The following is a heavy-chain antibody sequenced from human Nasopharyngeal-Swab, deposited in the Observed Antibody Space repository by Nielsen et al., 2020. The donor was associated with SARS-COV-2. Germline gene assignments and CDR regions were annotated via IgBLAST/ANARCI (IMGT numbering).Heavy chain of an antibody. CDR1: GCSISSSSYY. D-gene: IGHD3-16*01. Sequence: GSLRLSCTVSGCSISSSSYYWGWIRQPPGKGLGWIGNIYYSGSTYYSPSLKGRITMSVDTSKNQFSLKLSSVTAADTAVYYCAGGSYNWGQGTLVTVSS. CDR3: AGGSYN. CDR2: IYYSGST. V-gene: IGHV4-39*01. J-gene: IGHJ4*02.